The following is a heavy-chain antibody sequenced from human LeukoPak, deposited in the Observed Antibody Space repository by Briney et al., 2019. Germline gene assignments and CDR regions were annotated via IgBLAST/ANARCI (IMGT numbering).Heavy chain of an antibody. J-gene: IGHJ5*02. CDR2: ISWNSGSI. D-gene: IGHD2-15*01. CDR3: AKGPDKYCTAGSCYGAS. Sequence: GRSLRLSCAASGFTFDDYAMHWVRQAPGKGLEWVSGISWNSGSIGYADSVKGRFTISRDNAKNSLYLQMNSLRADDTAIYYCAKGPDKYCTAGSCYGASWGQGTQVTVSS. CDR1: GFTFDDYA. V-gene: IGHV3-9*01.